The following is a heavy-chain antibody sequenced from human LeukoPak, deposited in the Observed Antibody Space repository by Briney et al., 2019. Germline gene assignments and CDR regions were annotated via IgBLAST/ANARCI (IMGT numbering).Heavy chain of an antibody. J-gene: IGHJ4*02. CDR2: IFYPGST. Sequence: KPSETLSLTCTVSGGSISSSAYYWGWIRQPPGKGLEWIGSIFYPGSTYYKPSPKSRVTISVDTSKNQFSLKLSSVTAADTAVYYCARNIDDWGQGTLVTVSS. V-gene: IGHV4-39*01. CDR3: ARNIDD. D-gene: IGHD1/OR15-1a*01. CDR1: GGSISSSAYY.